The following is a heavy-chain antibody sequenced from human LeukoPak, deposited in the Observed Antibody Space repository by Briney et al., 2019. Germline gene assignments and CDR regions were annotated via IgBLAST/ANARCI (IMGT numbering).Heavy chain of an antibody. V-gene: IGHV3-30-3*01. CDR2: ISYDGSNK. D-gene: IGHD3-10*01. CDR3: ARESDYFDY. CDR1: GFTVSSSY. J-gene: IGHJ4*02. Sequence: GGSLRLSCAPSGFTVSSSYMSWVRQAPGKGLEWVAVISYDGSNKYYADSVKGRFTISRDNSKNTLYLQMNSLRAEDTAVYYCARESDYFDYWGQGTLVTVSS.